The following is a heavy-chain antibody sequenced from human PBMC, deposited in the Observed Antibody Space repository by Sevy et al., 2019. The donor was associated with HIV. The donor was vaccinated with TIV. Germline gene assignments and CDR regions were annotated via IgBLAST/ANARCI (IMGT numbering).Heavy chain of an antibody. J-gene: IGHJ5*02. V-gene: IGHV3-30*02. CDR3: ARETDNSARWLDP. CDR1: GFTFNFHS. Sequence: GGSLRLSCAASGFTFNFHSMHWVRQAPGKGLEWVAFIWHDGSNKYMAYSVKGRFTISRDNSKNTLFLQMNSLTVEDTAVYYCARETDNSARWLDPWGQGTLVTVSS. CDR2: IWHDGSNK. D-gene: IGHD4-4*01.